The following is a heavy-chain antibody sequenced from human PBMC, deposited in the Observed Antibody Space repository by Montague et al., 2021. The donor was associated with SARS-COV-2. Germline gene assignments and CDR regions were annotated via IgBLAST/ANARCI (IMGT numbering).Heavy chain of an antibody. J-gene: IGHJ5*02. Sequence: SETLSLTCAVSGGSIIPGSNFYWGWIRQSAGKGLEWIGRIHSSGGTNYNPSLKSRLTMSVDSSANQFSLKLTSVTAADTAVYYCARDYYDSTGLNWFDPWGQGLLVTVSS. CDR2: IHSSGGT. V-gene: IGHV4-4*07. CDR1: GGSIIPGSNFY. CDR3: ARDYYDSTGLNWFDP. D-gene: IGHD3-22*01.